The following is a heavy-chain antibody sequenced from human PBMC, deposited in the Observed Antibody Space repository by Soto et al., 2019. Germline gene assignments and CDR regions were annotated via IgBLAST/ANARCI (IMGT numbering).Heavy chain of an antibody. J-gene: IGHJ4*02. D-gene: IGHD1-26*01. CDR2: LSHDGSNK. V-gene: IGHV3-30*03. CDR1: GFIFSAFG. Sequence: GGSLRLSCAASGFIFSAFGIHWVRQAPGKGLEWVAFLSHDGSNKYYADSVRGRFTISRDNSKNTVYLQMNSLRADDTAVYYCARDRDGGTYTYFDNWGQGTRVTVSS. CDR3: ARDRDGGTYTYFDN.